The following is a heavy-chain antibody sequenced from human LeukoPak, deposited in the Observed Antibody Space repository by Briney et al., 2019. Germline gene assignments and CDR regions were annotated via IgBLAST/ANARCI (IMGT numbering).Heavy chain of an antibody. V-gene: IGHV4-39*01. Sequence: SGTLSLTCTVSGGSITSGAYYWGWIRQPPGKGLEWIGSINYSGSTYSNPSLKSRVTISVDTSKNQFSLKLISVTAADTAVYYCARNRRSYDSSGYQNYFAYWGQGTLVIVSS. CDR3: ARNRRSYDSSGYQNYFAY. D-gene: IGHD3-22*01. J-gene: IGHJ4*02. CDR1: GGSITSGAYY. CDR2: INYSGST.